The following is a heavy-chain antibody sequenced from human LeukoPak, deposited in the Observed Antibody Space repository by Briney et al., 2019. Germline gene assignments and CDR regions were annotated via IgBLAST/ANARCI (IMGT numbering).Heavy chain of an antibody. J-gene: IGHJ4*02. CDR2: IYSSAST. D-gene: IGHD5-18*01. Sequence: PSEPLSPTCSVPGGSLSSSCWSWIGKPAGEGLEWIGRIYSSASTNYNPSLKSRVTMSVDTSKNQFSLKLSSGTAADTAVYYCAREGSDTYGHDNYFDYWGQGNLVTVSS. CDR3: AREGSDTYGHDNYFDY. V-gene: IGHV4-4*07. CDR1: GGSLSSSC.